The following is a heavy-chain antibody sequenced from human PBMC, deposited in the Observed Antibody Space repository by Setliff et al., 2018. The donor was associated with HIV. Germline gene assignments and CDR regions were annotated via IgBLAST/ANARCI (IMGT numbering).Heavy chain of an antibody. CDR1: GGTFSSYA. V-gene: IGHV1-69*13. D-gene: IGHD3-10*01. J-gene: IGHJ6*03. CDR2: IIPIFGTA. CDR3: ARSGRGVRGAIIPGSYYYYMDV. Sequence: GASVKVSCKASGGTFSSYAISWVRQAPGQGLEWMGGIIPIFGTANYAQKFQGRVTITADESTSTAYMELRSLRSEDTAVYYCARSGRGVRGAIIPGSYYYYMDVWGRGTTVTVS.